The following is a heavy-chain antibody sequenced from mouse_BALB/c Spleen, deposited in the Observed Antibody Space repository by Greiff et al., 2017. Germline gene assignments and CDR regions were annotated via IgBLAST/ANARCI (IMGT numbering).Heavy chain of an antibody. D-gene: IGHD2-2*01. CDR2: IYPGDGDT. CDR3: ARENYGYDGEYYYAMDY. CDR1: GYTFTSYW. V-gene: IGHV1-87*01. Sequence: QVQLQQSGAELARPGASVKLSCKASGYTFTSYWMQWVKQRPGQGLEWIGAIYPGDGDTRYTQKFKGKATLTADKSSSTAYMQLSSLASEDSAVYYCARENYGYDGEYYYAMDYWGQGTSVTVSS. J-gene: IGHJ4*01.